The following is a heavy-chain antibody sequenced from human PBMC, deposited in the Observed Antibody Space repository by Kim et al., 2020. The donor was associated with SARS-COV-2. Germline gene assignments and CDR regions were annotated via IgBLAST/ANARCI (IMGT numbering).Heavy chain of an antibody. CDR2: INSDGSST. CDR1: GFTFSSYW. V-gene: IGHV3-74*01. D-gene: IGHD6-13*01. CDR3: AGYSSSWYGMDV. Sequence: GGSLRLSCAVSGFTFSSYWMHWVRQAPGKGLVWVSHINSDGSSTSYADSVKGRFTISRDNAKNTLYLQMNSLRAEDTAVYYCAGYSSSWYGMDVWGQGTTVTVSS. J-gene: IGHJ6*02.